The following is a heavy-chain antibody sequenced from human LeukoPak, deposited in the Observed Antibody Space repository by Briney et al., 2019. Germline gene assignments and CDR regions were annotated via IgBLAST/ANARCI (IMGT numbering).Heavy chain of an antibody. Sequence: PGGSLRLSCAASGFTFSTYSMNWVRQAPGKGLEWVSSISSSSSYKYYADSVKGRFTISRDNAKNSLYLQMNSLRAEDTAVYYCARDSPDIAGYYMDVWGKGTTVTVSS. J-gene: IGHJ6*03. CDR3: ARDSPDIAGYYMDV. CDR2: ISSSSSYK. V-gene: IGHV3-21*01. CDR1: GFTFSTYS. D-gene: IGHD6-13*01.